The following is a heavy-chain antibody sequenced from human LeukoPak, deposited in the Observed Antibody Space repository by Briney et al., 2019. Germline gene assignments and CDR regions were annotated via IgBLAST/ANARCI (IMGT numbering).Heavy chain of an antibody. J-gene: IGHJ4*02. CDR2: MKEDGGEK. CDR3: ARGVYEFDY. Sequence: GGSLRLSCAASGFIFSSYWMSWVRQAPGKGLEWVANMKEDGGEKYYVDSVKGRFTISRDNVKNSLYLQMNSLRAEDTAVYYCARGVYEFDYWGQGTLVTVSS. V-gene: IGHV3-7*01. CDR1: GFIFSSYW. D-gene: IGHD6-6*01.